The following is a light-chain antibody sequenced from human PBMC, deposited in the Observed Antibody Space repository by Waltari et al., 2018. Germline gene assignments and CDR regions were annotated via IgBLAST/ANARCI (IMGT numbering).Light chain of an antibody. J-gene: IGLJ3*02. CDR1: SSDVGSSNL. V-gene: IGLV2-23*01. CDR2: EAN. CDR3: CSFAPTSILL. Sequence: HSALPQPASVSGSPGPSITISCTGTSSDVGSSNLVSWYQQHPGKAPKLIIYEANKRPSGVSNRFSGSKSGITASLRISGLQAEDEADYYCCSFAPTSILLFGGGTKLTV.